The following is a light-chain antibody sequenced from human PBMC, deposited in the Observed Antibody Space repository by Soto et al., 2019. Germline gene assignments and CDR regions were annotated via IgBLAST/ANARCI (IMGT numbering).Light chain of an antibody. CDR2: DVN. Sequence: QSALTQPASVSGSPGQSITISCTGTSSDVGGYKYVSWYQQHPGKAPKLMIYDVNNRPSGVSNRFSGSKSVNTASLTISGLQAEDEADYYRAAWDDSLNGRVFGGGTKVTVL. CDR3: AAWDDSLNGRV. J-gene: IGLJ3*02. CDR1: SSDVGGYKY. V-gene: IGLV2-14*01.